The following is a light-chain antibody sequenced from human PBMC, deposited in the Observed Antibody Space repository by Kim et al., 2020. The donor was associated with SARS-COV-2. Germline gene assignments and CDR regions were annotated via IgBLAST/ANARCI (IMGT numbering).Light chain of an antibody. Sequence: EIVMTQSPATLSVSPGEGATLSCRASQSVTNQLAWYQQKPGQAPRLLIYGVSTRATGIPARFSGSGSGTEFTLTITSLQSEDFAVYYCHQHSNWPWTFGQGTKVEIK. J-gene: IGKJ1*01. CDR1: QSVTNQ. CDR2: GVS. CDR3: HQHSNWPWT. V-gene: IGKV3-15*01.